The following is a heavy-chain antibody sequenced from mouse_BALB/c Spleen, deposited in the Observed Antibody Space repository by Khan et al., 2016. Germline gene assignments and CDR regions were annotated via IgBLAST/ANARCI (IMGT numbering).Heavy chain of an antibody. CDR1: GFDFSRYW. Sequence: EVKLLESGGGLVQPGGSLKLSCAASGFDFSRYWMNWVRQAPGKGLEWIGEINADSNTINYTPSLKDKFIISRDNAKNTLYLQMTKVRSEDTALYYCARRGVFLCFAYWGQGTLVTVSA. J-gene: IGHJ3*01. CDR3: ARRGVFLCFAY. V-gene: IGHV4-1*02. CDR2: INADSNTI.